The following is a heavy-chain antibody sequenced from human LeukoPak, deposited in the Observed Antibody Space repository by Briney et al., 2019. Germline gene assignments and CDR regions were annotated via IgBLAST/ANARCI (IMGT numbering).Heavy chain of an antibody. CDR2: INPSSSDT. D-gene: IGHD5-24*01. V-gene: IGHV1-2*02. CDR1: GYSFTGYY. CDR3: AKNPYKYYFDH. Sequence: ASVKVSCKTSGYSFTGYYMHWVRQAPGQGLEWMGSINPSSSDTNYAQKFQGRVTMTRDTSISTAYMELSRLTSDDTAVYYCAKNPYKYYFDHWGQGTLVTVSS. J-gene: IGHJ4*02.